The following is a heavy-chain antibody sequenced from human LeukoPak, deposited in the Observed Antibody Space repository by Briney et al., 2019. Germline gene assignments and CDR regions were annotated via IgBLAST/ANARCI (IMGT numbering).Heavy chain of an antibody. V-gene: IGHV1-46*01. CDR3: ARGGGSCYSCEYFQH. J-gene: IGHJ1*01. D-gene: IGHD2-15*01. CDR2: INPSGGST. CDR1: GYTFTSYY. Sequence: ASVKVSCKASGYTFTSYYMHWVRQAPGQGLEWVGIINPSGGSTSYAQKFQGRVTMTRDTSTSTVYMELSSLRSEDTAVYYCARGGGSCYSCEYFQHWGQGTLVTVSS.